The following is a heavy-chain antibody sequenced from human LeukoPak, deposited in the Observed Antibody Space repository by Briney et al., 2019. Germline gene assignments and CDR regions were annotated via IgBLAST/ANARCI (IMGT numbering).Heavy chain of an antibody. CDR2: ISYDGSNK. V-gene: IGHV3-30-3*01. J-gene: IGHJ4*02. D-gene: IGHD7-27*01. CDR3: ARALLGRYDY. Sequence: GGSLRLSCAASGFTFSSYAMHWVRQAPGKGLEWVAVISYDGSNKYYADSVKGRFTISRDNSKNTLYLQMNSLRAEDTAVYYCARALLGRYDYWGQGTLVTVSS. CDR1: GFTFSSYA.